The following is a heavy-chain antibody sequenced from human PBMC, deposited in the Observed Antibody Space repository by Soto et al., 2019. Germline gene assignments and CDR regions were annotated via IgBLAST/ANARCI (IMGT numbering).Heavy chain of an antibody. CDR1: GGSFSGYY. CDR3: ARAGRYSSSPAHYYGMDV. J-gene: IGHJ6*02. Sequence: LSLTCAVYGGSFSGYYWSWIRQPPGKGLEWIGEINHSGSTNYNPSLKSRVTISVDTSKNQFSLKLSSVTAADTAVYYCARAGRYSSSPAHYYGMDVWGQGTTVTVSS. V-gene: IGHV4-34*01. CDR2: INHSGST. D-gene: IGHD6-6*01.